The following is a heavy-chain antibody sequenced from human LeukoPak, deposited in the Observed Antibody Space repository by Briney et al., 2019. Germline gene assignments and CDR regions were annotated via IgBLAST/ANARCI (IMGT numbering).Heavy chain of an antibody. CDR1: GFTVSSNY. Sequence: GGSLRLSCAASGFTVSSNYMSWVGQAPGKGLEWVSVLYSGGSTYYADSVKGRFTISRDNDKKSLYMQINSLRDEDTAVYYCARLTGYSLDYWGQGTLVTVSS. CDR3: ARLTGYSLDY. CDR2: LYSGGST. D-gene: IGHD3-9*01. J-gene: IGHJ4*02. V-gene: IGHV3-53*01.